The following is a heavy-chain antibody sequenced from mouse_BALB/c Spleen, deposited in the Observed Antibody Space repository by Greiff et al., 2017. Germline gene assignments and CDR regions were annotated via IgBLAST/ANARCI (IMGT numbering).Heavy chain of an antibody. D-gene: IGHD4-1*01. CDR2: ISYSGST. V-gene: IGHV3-2*02. CDR1: GFTFSSDSV. J-gene: IGHJ4*01. CDR3: GGRWDAMDD. Sequence: EVQGVESGPGLVKPSQSLTLSCTASGFTFSSDSVWKWLQQPPENILEWTGYISYSGSTCYNPSLKSRISITRDTTKNQFFLQLNSVTTEDTATYYYGGRWDAMDDWGQGTSVTVSS.